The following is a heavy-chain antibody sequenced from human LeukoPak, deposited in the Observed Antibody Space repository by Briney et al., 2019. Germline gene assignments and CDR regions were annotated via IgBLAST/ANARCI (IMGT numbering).Heavy chain of an antibody. CDR3: ARGLVEGSGTYGSGSFDY. J-gene: IGHJ4*02. V-gene: IGHV1-69*05. CDR2: IIPIFGTA. Sequence: ASVKVSCKASGGTFSSYAISWVRQAPGQGLEWMGGIIPIFGTANYAQKFRGRVTITTDESTSTAYMELSSLRSEDTAVYYCARGLVEGSGTYGSGSFDYWGQGTLVTVSS. CDR1: GGTFSSYA. D-gene: IGHD3-10*01.